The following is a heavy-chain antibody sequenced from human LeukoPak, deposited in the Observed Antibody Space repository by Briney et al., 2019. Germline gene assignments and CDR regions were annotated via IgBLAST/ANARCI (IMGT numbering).Heavy chain of an antibody. CDR3: ARRGSKSGWFDP. V-gene: IGHV4-38-2*01. CDR2: IYRSGST. J-gene: IGHJ5*02. D-gene: IGHD2-15*01. CDR1: GYSISSGYY. Sequence: SETLSLTCAVSGYSISSGYYWGWLRQSPGKGLEWIGSIYRSGSTYYNPSLKSRVTISVHSSENQFSLKLSSVTAADTAVYYCARRGSKSGWFDPWGQGTLVTVSS.